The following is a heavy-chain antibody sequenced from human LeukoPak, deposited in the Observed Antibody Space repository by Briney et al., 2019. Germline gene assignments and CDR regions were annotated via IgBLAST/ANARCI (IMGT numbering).Heavy chain of an antibody. J-gene: IGHJ3*02. CDR2: IHYSGST. V-gene: IGHV4-59*01. CDR3: ARVRRVDILTGYYYDAFDI. CDR1: GGSISSYY. D-gene: IGHD3-9*01. Sequence: PSETLSLTCTVSGGSISSYYWSWIRQPPGKGLEWIGYIHYSGSTNYNPSLKSRVTISVDTSKNQFSLKLSSVTAADTAVYYCARVRRVDILTGYYYDAFDIWGQGTMVTVSS.